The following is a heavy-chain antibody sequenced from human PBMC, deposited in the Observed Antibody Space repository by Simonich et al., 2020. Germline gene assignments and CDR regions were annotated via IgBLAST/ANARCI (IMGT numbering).Heavy chain of an antibody. CDR3: ARQLNDFDI. D-gene: IGHD1-1*01. V-gene: IGHV5-51*01. CDR1: GYICTSYW. CDR2: IYPGDSDT. Sequence: ELQLVHSGAEVKKPGESLKIYCQVSGYICTSYWIGWVRQRPGKGRAWMRIIYPGDSDTRYSPSFQGQVTISADKSISTAYLQWSSLKASDTAMYYCARQLNDFDIWGQGTMVTVSS. J-gene: IGHJ3*02.